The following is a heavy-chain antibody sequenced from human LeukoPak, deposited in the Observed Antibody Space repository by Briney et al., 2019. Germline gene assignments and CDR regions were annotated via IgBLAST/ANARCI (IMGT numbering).Heavy chain of an antibody. Sequence: VASVKVSCKASGYTFTSYGISWVRQAPGQGLEWMGWISAYNGNTNYAQKLQGRVTMTTDTSTSTAYMELRGLRSDDTAVYYCARGWFGDPTRPSFDYWGQGTLVTVSS. CDR2: ISAYNGNT. D-gene: IGHD3-10*01. CDR3: ARGWFGDPTRPSFDY. CDR1: GYTFTSYG. V-gene: IGHV1-18*01. J-gene: IGHJ4*02.